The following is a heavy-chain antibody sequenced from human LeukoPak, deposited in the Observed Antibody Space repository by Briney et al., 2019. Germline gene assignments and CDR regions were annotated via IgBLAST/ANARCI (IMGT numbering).Heavy chain of an antibody. CDR2: ISGSGGST. CDR3: AKGLLWFGEPDTAFDI. CDR1: GFTFSSYA. V-gene: IGHV3-23*01. J-gene: IGHJ3*02. Sequence: GGSLRLSCAASGFTFSSYAMSWVRQAPGKGLEWGSAISGSGGSTYYAGSVKGRFTISRDNSKNTLYLQMNSLRAEDTAVYYCAKGLLWFGEPDTAFDIWGQGTMVTVSS. D-gene: IGHD3-10*01.